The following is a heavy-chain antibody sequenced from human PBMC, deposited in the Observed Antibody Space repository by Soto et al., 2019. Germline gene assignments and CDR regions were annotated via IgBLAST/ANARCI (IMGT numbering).Heavy chain of an antibody. J-gene: IGHJ4*02. V-gene: IGHV1-2*02. CDR3: ARDRRSCSSTSCYDVPDY. CDR1: GYTFTGYY. CDR2: INPNIGGT. Sequence: QVQLVQSGAEVKKPGASVKVSCKASGYTFTGYYMHWVRQAPGQGLERMGWINPNIGGTNYAQKFQGRLTMTRDTSISTAYMELSRLRSDDTAVYYCARDRRSCSSTSCYDVPDYWGQGTLVTVSS. D-gene: IGHD2-2*01.